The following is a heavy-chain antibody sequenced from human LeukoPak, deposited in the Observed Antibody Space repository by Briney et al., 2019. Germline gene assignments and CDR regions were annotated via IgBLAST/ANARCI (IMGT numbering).Heavy chain of an antibody. J-gene: IGHJ3*02. CDR3: ARDEYNWNVDAFDI. CDR2: ISSGSNYI. V-gene: IGHV3-21*01. CDR1: GFTFSSYS. D-gene: IGHD1-20*01. Sequence: GGSLRLSCAASGFTFSSYSINWVRQAPGKGLEWVSIISSGSNYIYYADSVKGRFTISRDNAKNSLYLQMNSLRAEDTAVYYCARDEYNWNVDAFDIWGQGTVVTVSS.